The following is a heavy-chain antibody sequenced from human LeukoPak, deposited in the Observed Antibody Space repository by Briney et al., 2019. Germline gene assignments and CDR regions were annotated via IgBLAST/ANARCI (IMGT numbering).Heavy chain of an antibody. D-gene: IGHD2-2*01. CDR2: IIPIFGTA. J-gene: IGHJ6*02. V-gene: IGHV1-69*13. CDR3: ARVRRGCSSTSCSHSPYYYYGMDV. Sequence: RASVKVSCKASGGTFSSYAISWVRQAPGQGLEWMGGIIPIFGTANYAQKFQGRVTITADESTSTAYMELSSLRSEDTAVYYCARVRRGCSSTSCSHSPYYYYGMDVWGQGTTVTVSS. CDR1: GGTFSSYA.